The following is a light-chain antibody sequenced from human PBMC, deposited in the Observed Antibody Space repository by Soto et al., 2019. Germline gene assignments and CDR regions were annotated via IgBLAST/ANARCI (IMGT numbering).Light chain of an antibody. J-gene: IGKJ1*01. CDR2: GAS. CDR3: QQYGSSPTT. V-gene: IGKV3-20*01. CDR1: QSVSSSY. Sequence: EIVLTQSPGTLSLSPGGRATLSCTSSQSVSSSYLAWYQQKPGQAPRLLIYGASSRATGIPDRFSGSGSGTDFTLTISRLEPEDFAVYYCQQYGSSPTTFGQGTKVDIK.